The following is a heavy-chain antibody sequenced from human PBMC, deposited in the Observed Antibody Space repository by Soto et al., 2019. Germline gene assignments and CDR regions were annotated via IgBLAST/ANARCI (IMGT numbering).Heavy chain of an antibody. V-gene: IGHV3-64*02. CDR2: LSSNGGST. CDR1: GFTFSSYA. J-gene: IGHJ4*02. Sequence: EVQLVESGEGLVQPGGSLRLSCAASGFTFSSYAMHWVRQAPGKGLEYVSALSSNGGSTYYADSVKGRFTISRDNSKNTLYLQMGSLRAEDMAVYYCARVNRGHGYYFDYWGQGTLVTVSS. CDR3: ARVNRGHGYYFDY. D-gene: IGHD3-10*01.